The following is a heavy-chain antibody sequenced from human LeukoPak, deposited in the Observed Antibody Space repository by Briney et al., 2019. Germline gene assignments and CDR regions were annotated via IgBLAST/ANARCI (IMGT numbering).Heavy chain of an antibody. V-gene: IGHV3-53*01. Sequence: PGGSLRLSCAASGFTVSSNYMSWVRQAPGKRLEWVSVIYSGGSTYYADSVKGRFTISRDNSKNTLYLQMNSLRAEDTAVYYCASGSGSYRTPYYYMDVWGTGTTVTVSS. CDR2: IYSGGST. D-gene: IGHD3-10*01. CDR1: GFTVSSNY. CDR3: ASGSGSYRTPYYYMDV. J-gene: IGHJ6*03.